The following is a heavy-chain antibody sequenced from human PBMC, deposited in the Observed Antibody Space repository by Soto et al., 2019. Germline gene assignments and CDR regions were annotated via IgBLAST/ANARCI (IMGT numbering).Heavy chain of an antibody. CDR3: ARACSSTSCPNWFDP. CDR1: GYTFTSYA. D-gene: IGHD2-2*01. V-gene: IGHV1-3*01. CDR2: INAGNGNT. Sequence: QVQLVQTGAEVKKPGASVKVSCKASGYTFTSYAMHWVRQAPGQRLEWMGWINAGNGNTKYSQKFQGRVTITMDTSASTAYMELSSLRSEDTAVYYCARACSSTSCPNWFDPWGQGTLVTVSS. J-gene: IGHJ5*02.